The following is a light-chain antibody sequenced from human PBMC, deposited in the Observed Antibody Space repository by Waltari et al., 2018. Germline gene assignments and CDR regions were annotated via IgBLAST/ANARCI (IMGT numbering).Light chain of an antibody. CDR2: ARD. CDR1: NLGNKY. CDR3: QTWDSSLVV. J-gene: IGLJ2*01. V-gene: IGLV3-1*01. Sequence: SYDLTQPPSVSVSPGQTVTISCSGHNLGNKYVSWYQQKAGQAPLLVVYARDRRPPGIPDRLSGSNSDTTATLTISGTQAIDEADYYCQTWDSSLVVFGGGTKLTVL.